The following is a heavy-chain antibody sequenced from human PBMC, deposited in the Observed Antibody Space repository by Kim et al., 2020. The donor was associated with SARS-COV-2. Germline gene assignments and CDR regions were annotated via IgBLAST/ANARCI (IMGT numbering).Heavy chain of an antibody. CDR3: AADGETGAPSYYYYYGMDV. Sequence: SVKVSCKASGFTFTSSAVQWVRQARGQRLEWIGWIVVGSGNTNYAQKFQERVTITRDMSTSTAYMELSSLRSEDTAVYYCAADGETGAPSYYYYYGMDVWGQGTTVTVSS. CDR1: GFTFTSSA. V-gene: IGHV1-58*01. J-gene: IGHJ6*02. CDR2: IVVGSGNT. D-gene: IGHD2-21*01.